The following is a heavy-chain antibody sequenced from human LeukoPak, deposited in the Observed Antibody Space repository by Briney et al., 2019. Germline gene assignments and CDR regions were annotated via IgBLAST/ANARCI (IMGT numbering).Heavy chain of an antibody. J-gene: IGHJ4*02. D-gene: IGHD5-18*01. Sequence: SVKVSCKASGGTFSSYAISWVRQAPGQGLEWMGRIIPLFGTPNYAQKFQGRVTITADKSTSTAYMELSSLRSEDTAVYYCAREDTATVACDYWGQGTLVTVPS. V-gene: IGHV1-69*06. CDR1: GGTFSSYA. CDR2: IIPLFGTP. CDR3: AREDTATVACDY.